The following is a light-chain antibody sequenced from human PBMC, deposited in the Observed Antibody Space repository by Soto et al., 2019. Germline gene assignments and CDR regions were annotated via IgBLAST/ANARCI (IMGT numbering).Light chain of an antibody. Sequence: EIVMTQSPATLSVSPGERATLSCRASQSVSSNLVWYQQKPGQAPRLLIYGASTRATGIPARFSGSGSGTEFTLTINSLQSEDFAVYYCQQYTNWPKTFGQGTKVEIK. CDR2: GAS. CDR1: QSVSSN. J-gene: IGKJ1*01. CDR3: QQYTNWPKT. V-gene: IGKV3-15*01.